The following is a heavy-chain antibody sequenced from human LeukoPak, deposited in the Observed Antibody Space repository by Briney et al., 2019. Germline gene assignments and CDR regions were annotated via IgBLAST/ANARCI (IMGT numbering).Heavy chain of an antibody. CDR2: ISGSGVGT. CDR3: ARTPYCSSTSCYDFDY. J-gene: IGHJ4*02. V-gene: IGHV3-23*01. Sequence: GGSLRLSCAASGFTFSNYAMNWVRQAPGKGLEWVSGISGSGVGTCYKDSVKGRFTISRDNSKDTLYLQMNSLRAEDTAVYYCARTPYCSSTSCYDFDYWGQGTLVTVSS. D-gene: IGHD2-2*01. CDR1: GFTFSNYA.